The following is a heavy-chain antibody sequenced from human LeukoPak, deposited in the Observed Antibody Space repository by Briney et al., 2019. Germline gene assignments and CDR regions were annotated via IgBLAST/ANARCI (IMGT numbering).Heavy chain of an antibody. J-gene: IGHJ4*02. Sequence: SETLSLTCSVCGGSVSSYYWSWSRQPPGKGLEWIGYVCYTGSTNYNPSLKSRVTMFEDKSKNQFSLRLYSVTVADTAVYYCARCFTYSSSSYFDYWGQGSLVTVSS. D-gene: IGHD6-6*01. CDR2: VCYTGST. CDR3: ARCFTYSSSSYFDY. V-gene: IGHV4-59*08. CDR1: GGSVSSYY.